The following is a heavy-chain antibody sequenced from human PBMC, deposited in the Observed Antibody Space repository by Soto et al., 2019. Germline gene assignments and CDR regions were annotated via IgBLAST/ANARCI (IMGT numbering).Heavy chain of an antibody. V-gene: IGHV3-30*18. J-gene: IGHJ4*02. CDR1: GFTFSSYG. D-gene: IGHD4-4*01. CDR3: AKDATDYSLSQWYFDN. Sequence: GGSLRLSCAASGFTFSSYGMHWVRQAPGKGLEWVAIISYDGSNKYYADSVKGRFTISRDNSKNTLYLQMNSLRADDTAVYYCAKDATDYSLSQWYFDNWGQGTLVTVSS. CDR2: ISYDGSNK.